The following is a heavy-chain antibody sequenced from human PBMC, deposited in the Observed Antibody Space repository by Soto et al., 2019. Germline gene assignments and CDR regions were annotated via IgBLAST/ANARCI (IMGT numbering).Heavy chain of an antibody. Sequence: QVQLQESGPGLVKPSQTLSLTCTVSGSSISSSGYYWSWIRQHPGKGLEWIGYIYYSGSTYYNPSLKSRVTISVDTSKNQFSLKLSSVTAADTAVYYCARGGYYDPQYFDLWGRGTLVTVSS. D-gene: IGHD3-22*01. CDR3: ARGGYYDPQYFDL. CDR2: IYYSGST. V-gene: IGHV4-31*03. J-gene: IGHJ2*01. CDR1: GSSISSSGYY.